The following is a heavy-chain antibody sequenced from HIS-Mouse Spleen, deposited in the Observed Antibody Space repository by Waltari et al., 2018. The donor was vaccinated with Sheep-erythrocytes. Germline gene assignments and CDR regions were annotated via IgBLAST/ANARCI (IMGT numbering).Heavy chain of an antibody. CDR1: GFPASSNY. V-gene: IGHV3-66*01. J-gene: IGHJ3*02. Sequence: EVQLVESGGGLVQPGGSLRLSCAASGFPASSNYMSWVRQAPGKGLEWVSVIYSGGSTYYADSVKGRFTISRDNSKNTLYLQMNSLRAEDTAVYYCARDSNWNYAFDIWGQGTMVTVSS. D-gene: IGHD1-7*01. CDR2: IYSGGST. CDR3: ARDSNWNYAFDI.